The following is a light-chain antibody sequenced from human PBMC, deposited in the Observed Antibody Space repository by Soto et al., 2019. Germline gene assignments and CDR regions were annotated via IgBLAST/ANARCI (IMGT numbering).Light chain of an antibody. Sequence: EIVMTQSPATLSVSPGGRATLSCRASQSVNRNLAWYQQKPGQTPRLLIYDASSRATGIPARFSGSGSWTDFTLIISILQSEDFAVYYCRQYNNWPLTFGGGTNVEFK. CDR1: QSVNRN. CDR3: RQYNNWPLT. V-gene: IGKV3-15*01. CDR2: DAS. J-gene: IGKJ4*01.